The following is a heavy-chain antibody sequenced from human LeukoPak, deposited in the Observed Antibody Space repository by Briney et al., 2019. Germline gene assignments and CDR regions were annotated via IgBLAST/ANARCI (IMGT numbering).Heavy chain of an antibody. Sequence: PSETLSLTCTVSGGSISSYYWSWIRQPPGKGLEWIGYIYYSGSTNYNPSLKSRVTISVDTSKNQFSLKLSSVTAADTAVYYCARDPGTSGRYYLDYWGQGTLVTVSS. J-gene: IGHJ4*02. CDR3: ARDPGTSGRYYLDY. V-gene: IGHV4-59*12. D-gene: IGHD2-8*01. CDR2: IYYSGST. CDR1: GGSISSYY.